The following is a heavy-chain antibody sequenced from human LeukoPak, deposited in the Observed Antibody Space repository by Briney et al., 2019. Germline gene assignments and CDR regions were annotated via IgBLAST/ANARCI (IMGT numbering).Heavy chain of an antibody. CDR1: GFTFSTSA. D-gene: IGHD3-9*01. CDR2: IDYDSSHI. J-gene: IGHJ4*02. CDR3: TRDPLRYLRVGHYDY. Sequence: KTGGSLRLSCAASGFTFSTSAMNWVRQVPGKGLEWVSSIDYDSSHIYYAASVRGRFTISRDNARDSVYLQMDSLRVEDTAVYYCTRDPLRYLRVGHYDYWGQVTLVAVSS. V-gene: IGHV3-21*01.